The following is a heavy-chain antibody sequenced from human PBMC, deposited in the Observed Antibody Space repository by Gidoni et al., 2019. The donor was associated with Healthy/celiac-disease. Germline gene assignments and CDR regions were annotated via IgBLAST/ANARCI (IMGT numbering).Heavy chain of an antibody. CDR1: GFTFSDHY. CDR2: TRNKANSYTT. CDR3: ARVGLLPGYYYGSGSYYYYMDV. J-gene: IGHJ6*03. D-gene: IGHD3-10*01. V-gene: IGHV3-72*01. Sequence: EVQLVESGGGLVQPGGSLRLSCAASGFTFSDHYMDWVRQAPGKGLEWVGRTRNKANSYTTEYAASVKGRFTISRDDSKNSLYLQMNSLKTEDTAVYYCARVGLLPGYYYGSGSYYYYMDVWGKGTTVTVSS.